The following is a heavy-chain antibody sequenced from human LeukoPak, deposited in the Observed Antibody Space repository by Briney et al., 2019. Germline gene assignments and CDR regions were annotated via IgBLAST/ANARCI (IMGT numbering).Heavy chain of an antibody. J-gene: IGHJ4*02. V-gene: IGHV4-39*01. CDR2: MFYSGNT. Sequence: SETLSLTCTVAGGSITSTNYFWGWIRQPPGKGLEWIGSMFYSGNTYYNPSLRGRVTISADTSKNQFSLKLSSVTAADTAVYYCARQPGGRVDYWGQGTLVTVSS. CDR1: GGSITSTNYF. CDR3: ARQPGGRVDY. D-gene: IGHD3-16*01.